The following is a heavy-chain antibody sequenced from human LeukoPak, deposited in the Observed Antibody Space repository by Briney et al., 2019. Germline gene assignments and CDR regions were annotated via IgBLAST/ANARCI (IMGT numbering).Heavy chain of an antibody. V-gene: IGHV3-48*03. CDR1: GLTFSNYE. Sequence: PGGSLRLSCSSSGLTFSNYELNWVRQAPGKGLEWVSHISSSGNTMHYADSVNGRFTISKDNAKNPLYVQMNSLRAEDTAVYYCARDESGYHGFDYWVQGTLVTVSS. CDR2: ISSSGNTM. J-gene: IGHJ4*02. D-gene: IGHD5-18*01. CDR3: ARDESGYHGFDY.